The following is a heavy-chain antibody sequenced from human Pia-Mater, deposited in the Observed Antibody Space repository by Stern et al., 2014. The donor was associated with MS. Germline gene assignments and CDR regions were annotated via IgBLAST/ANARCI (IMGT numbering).Heavy chain of an antibody. CDR3: ARQYSSYPDY. J-gene: IGHJ4*02. CDR2: IGPTSGAT. D-gene: IGHD4-11*01. V-gene: IGHV1-2*06. Sequence: VQLGQSGAEVRKPGASVKVSCKASGYTFTGHYVHWVRQAPGQGLEWMGRIGPTSGATNFAQKFQGRVTLTRDTSISTAYMELSSLTSDDTAVYYCARQYSSYPDYWGQGTLVTVSS. CDR1: GYTFTGHY.